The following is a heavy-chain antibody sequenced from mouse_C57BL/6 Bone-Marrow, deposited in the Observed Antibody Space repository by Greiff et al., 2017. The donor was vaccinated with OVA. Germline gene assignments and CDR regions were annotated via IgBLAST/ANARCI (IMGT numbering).Heavy chain of an antibody. V-gene: IGHV1-26*01. J-gene: IGHJ2*01. CDR3: ARSGYYYGSSSFDY. CDR1: GYTFTDYY. D-gene: IGHD1-1*01. Sequence: EVQLQQSGPELVKPGASVKISCKASGYTFTDYYMNWVKQSHGKSLEWIGDINPNNGGTSYNQKFKGKATLTVDKSSSTAYMELRSLTSEDSAVYYCARSGYYYGSSSFDYWGQGTTLTVSS. CDR2: INPNNGGT.